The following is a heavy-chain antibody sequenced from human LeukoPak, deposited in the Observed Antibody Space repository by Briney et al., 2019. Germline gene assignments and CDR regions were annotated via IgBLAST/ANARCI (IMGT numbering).Heavy chain of an antibody. CDR3: AKGLGGSPVDY. CDR2: ISGSGGST. Sequence: GGSLRLSCAASGFTFSSYAMSWVRHPPGKGREWVAAISGSGGSTYYADSVTGRFTIYRDNPKNTLSLQMNGLRAEDTALYYCAKGLGGSPVDYWGQGTLVTV. J-gene: IGHJ4*02. V-gene: IGHV3-23*01. D-gene: IGHD2-15*01. CDR1: GFTFSSYA.